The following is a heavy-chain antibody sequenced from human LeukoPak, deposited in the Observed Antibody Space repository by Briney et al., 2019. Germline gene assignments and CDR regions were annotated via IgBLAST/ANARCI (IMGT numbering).Heavy chain of an antibody. J-gene: IGHJ4*02. CDR1: GFSFDDYA. Sequence: GGSLRLSCAASGFSFDDYAMHWVRHAPGKGLEWVSGTSWNSGSIGYADSVKGRFTISKDNVKNSLYLHMNTLRAEDTALYYCAKGYSSSWSLPFDYRGQGTLVTVSS. V-gene: IGHV3-9*01. CDR3: AKGYSSSWSLPFDY. D-gene: IGHD6-13*01. CDR2: TSWNSGSI.